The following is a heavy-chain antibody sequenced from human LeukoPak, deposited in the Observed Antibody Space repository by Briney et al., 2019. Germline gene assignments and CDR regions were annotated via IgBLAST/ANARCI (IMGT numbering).Heavy chain of an antibody. D-gene: IGHD3-22*01. CDR2: INAGNGNT. Sequence: ASVKVSCKASGYTFISYAMHWVRQAPGQRLEWMGWINAGNGNTKYSQKFQGRVTLTRDTSASTAYMELSSLRSEDTAVYYCARSLDSSVEGFDYWGQGTLVTVSS. V-gene: IGHV1-3*01. CDR3: ARSLDSSVEGFDY. CDR1: GYTFISYA. J-gene: IGHJ4*02.